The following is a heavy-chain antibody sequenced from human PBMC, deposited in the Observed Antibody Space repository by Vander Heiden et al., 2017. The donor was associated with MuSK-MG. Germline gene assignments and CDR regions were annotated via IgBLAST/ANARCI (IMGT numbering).Heavy chain of an antibody. V-gene: IGHV4-34*01. CDR3: ARTTTMVRGVEPGFDP. Sequence: QVQLQQWVAGLLKPSETLSLTCAVYGGSFSGYYWSWIRQPPGKGLEWIGEINHSGSTNYNPSLKSRVTISVDTSKNQFSLKLSSVTAADTAVYYCARTTTMVRGVEPGFDPWGQGTLVTVSS. CDR1: GGSFSGYY. D-gene: IGHD3-10*01. J-gene: IGHJ5*02. CDR2: INHSGST.